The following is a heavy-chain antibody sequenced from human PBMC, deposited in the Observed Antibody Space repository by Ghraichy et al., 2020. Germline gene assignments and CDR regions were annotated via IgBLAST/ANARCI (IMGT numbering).Heavy chain of an antibody. CDR1: GGSIGGYY. CDR3: ARGRYCGGGACYPRPSSVDY. J-gene: IGHJ4*02. D-gene: IGHD2-15*01. Sequence: SETLSLTCSVYGGSIGGYYWSWIRQSPGQGLEWIGEINYVGVTIYNPSLESRVTISLDTYDNQFSLSLTSLTAADTALYFCARGRYCGGGACYPRPSSVDYWGQGIPVTVSS. CDR2: INYVGVT. V-gene: IGHV4-34*01.